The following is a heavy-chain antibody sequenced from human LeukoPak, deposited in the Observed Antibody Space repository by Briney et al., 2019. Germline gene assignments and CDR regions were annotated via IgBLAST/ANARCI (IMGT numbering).Heavy chain of an antibody. CDR3: ARDLDSSGWYSLTFDY. CDR2: ISYDGSNK. J-gene: IGHJ4*02. V-gene: IGHV3-30-3*01. D-gene: IGHD6-19*01. CDR1: GFTFSSYA. Sequence: PGRSLRLSCAASGFTFSSYAMHWVRQAPGKGLEWVAVISYDGSNKYYADSVKGRFTISRDNSKNTLYLQMNSLRAEDTAVYYCARDLDSSGWYSLTFDYWGQGTLVTVSS.